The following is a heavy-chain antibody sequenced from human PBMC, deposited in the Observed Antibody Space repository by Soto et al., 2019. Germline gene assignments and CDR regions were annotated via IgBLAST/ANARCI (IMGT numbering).Heavy chain of an antibody. Sequence: QAQLVQSGAEEKKPGASVKVSCKASGFSFTSYAMHWVRQAPGQGLEWMGWINAGNGNTKYSQKFQGRVTITRDTSASTAYMELSSLRSEDTAVYYCARAVAVPADFDYWGQGTLVTVSS. CDR1: GFSFTSYA. V-gene: IGHV1-3*05. CDR2: INAGNGNT. J-gene: IGHJ4*02. D-gene: IGHD6-19*01. CDR3: ARAVAVPADFDY.